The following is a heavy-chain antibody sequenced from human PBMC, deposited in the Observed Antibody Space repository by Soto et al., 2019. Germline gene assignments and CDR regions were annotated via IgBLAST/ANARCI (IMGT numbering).Heavy chain of an antibody. CDR2: INHSGST. CDR1: GGSFRGYH. CDR3: ASGLQQLVRSTRYYYYYGMDV. D-gene: IGHD6-13*01. J-gene: IGHJ6*02. Sequence: SETLSLTSAVYGGSFRGYHCSGSRQPPGKGLEWIGEINHSGSTNYNPSLKSRVTISVDTSKNQFSLKLSSVTAADTAVYYCASGLQQLVRSTRYYYYYGMDVWGQGTTVS. V-gene: IGHV4-34*01.